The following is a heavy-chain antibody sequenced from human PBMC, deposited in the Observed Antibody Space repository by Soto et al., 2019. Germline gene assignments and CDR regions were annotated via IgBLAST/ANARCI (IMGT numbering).Heavy chain of an antibody. V-gene: IGHV4-59*02. D-gene: IGHD3-22*01. J-gene: IGHJ6*02. CDR3: TRGKWFPRGYGMDV. Sequence: QVQLQESGPGLVKPSETLSLTCTVSGDSVTSDYWSWIRQPPGKGLEYIGFIYLGGSANYNPSLASRVTISPDKSKNQLSLRLTSVTAADTAVYYCTRGKWFPRGYGMDVWGRGTTVTVS. CDR2: IYLGGSA. CDR1: GDSVTSDY.